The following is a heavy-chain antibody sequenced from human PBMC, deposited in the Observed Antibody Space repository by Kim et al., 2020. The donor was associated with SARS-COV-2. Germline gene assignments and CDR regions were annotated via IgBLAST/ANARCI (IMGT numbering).Heavy chain of an antibody. J-gene: IGHJ4*02. CDR1: IDRNSTRP. CDR2: IIPIFGTA. D-gene: IGHD1-26*01. V-gene: IGHV1-69*13. CDR3: ARPSSGSLRVLPDY. Sequence: SVKVSCKASIDRNSTRPNSSHLQPPRMRPDWMGKIIPIFGTANYAQKFQGRVTITADESTSTAYMELSSLRSEDTAVYYCARPSSGSLRVLPDYWGQGT.